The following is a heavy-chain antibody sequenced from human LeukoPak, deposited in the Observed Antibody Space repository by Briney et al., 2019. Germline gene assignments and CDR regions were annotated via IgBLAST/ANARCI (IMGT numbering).Heavy chain of an antibody. J-gene: IGHJ4*02. V-gene: IGHV3-21*01. CDR2: ISSSSGYI. CDR1: GFTFSNYG. D-gene: IGHD3-22*01. Sequence: GGSLRLSCAASGFTFSNYGMNWVRQAPGKGLEWVSSISSSSGYIYYADSLKGRFTISRDNAKNSLYLHMNSLRAEDTALYYCARVIASSGTLDYWGQGTLVTVSS. CDR3: ARVIASSGTLDY.